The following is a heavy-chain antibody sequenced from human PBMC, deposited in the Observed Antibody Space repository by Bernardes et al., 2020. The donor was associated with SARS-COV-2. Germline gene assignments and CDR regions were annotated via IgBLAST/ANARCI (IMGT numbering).Heavy chain of an antibody. CDR2: LSGGGIDP. CDR1: GFIFIAYG. D-gene: IGHD2-2*01. CDR3: AKEEEGIGKPAYHN. Sequence: GGSLRLSCGPSGFIFIAYGLSWVRQTPGKAPEWVAGLSGGGIDPYYADSVKGRFIISRDNSKNTLYLYMNSLRGEDPALYFCAKEEEGIGKPAYHNWGQGTLVTVSS. V-gene: IGHV3-23*03. J-gene: IGHJ4*02.